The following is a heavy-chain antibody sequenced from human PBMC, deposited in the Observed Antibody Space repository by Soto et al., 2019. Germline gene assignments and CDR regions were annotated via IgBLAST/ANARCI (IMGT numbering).Heavy chain of an antibody. CDR2: IYWDDDK. D-gene: IGHD3-10*01. Sequence: GSGPTLVNPTQTLTLTCSFSRFSLSTRGVGVGWIRQPPGKALEWLALIYWDDDKRYSPSLKSRLTITKDTSKNQVLLTVTNMDPVDTATYFCEHFRTGNNWFGHWVQGTLVTVSS. CDR3: EHFRTGNNWFGH. CDR1: RFSLSTRGVG. J-gene: IGHJ5*02. V-gene: IGHV2-5*02.